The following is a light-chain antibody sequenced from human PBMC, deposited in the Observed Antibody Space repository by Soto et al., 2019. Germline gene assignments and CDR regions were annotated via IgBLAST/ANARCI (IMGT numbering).Light chain of an antibody. CDR2: DAS. V-gene: IGKV1-33*01. J-gene: IGKJ2*01. CDR1: QDISRY. CDR3: QQYDRPPYT. Sequence: DIQMTRSPSSLSATVGDRVTLKCQASQDISRYLNWYQQKPGKAPKLLIYDASNMEREVPSRFTGSGSGTDFSLTISSLKPEDIAIYYCQQYDRPPYTFGQGTKLEIK.